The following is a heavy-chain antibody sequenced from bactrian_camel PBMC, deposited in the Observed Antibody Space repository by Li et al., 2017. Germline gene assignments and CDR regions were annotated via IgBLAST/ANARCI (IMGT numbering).Heavy chain of an antibody. V-gene: IGHV3S61*01. CDR1: GFTFDDSD. D-gene: IGHD6*01. CDR3: ATLGYRGENYGGSWCQITGGDY. Sequence: HVQLVESGGGLVQPGGSLRLSCTASGFTFDDSDMGWYRQAPGNECELVSTSPSDGSTYYADSVKGRFTISRDNDKNTVYLQMNSLKSEDTALYFCATLGYRGENYGGSWCQITGGDYWGPGTQVTV. CDR2: TSPSDGST. J-gene: IGHJ4*01.